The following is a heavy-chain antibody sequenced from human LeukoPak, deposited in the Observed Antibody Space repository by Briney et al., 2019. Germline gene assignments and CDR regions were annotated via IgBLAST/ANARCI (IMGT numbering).Heavy chain of an antibody. J-gene: IGHJ4*02. CDR3: ARDESLRSPPGY. CDR1: GYTFTSYY. Sequence: ASVKVSCKASGYTFTSYYIHWVRQAPGQGLEWMGLINPSGGSTNYAQRFQGRVTMTRDTSTSTVYMELSSLRAEDTAVYYCARDESLRSPPGYWGQGTLVTVSS. CDR2: INPSGGST. V-gene: IGHV1-46*01. D-gene: IGHD1-14*01.